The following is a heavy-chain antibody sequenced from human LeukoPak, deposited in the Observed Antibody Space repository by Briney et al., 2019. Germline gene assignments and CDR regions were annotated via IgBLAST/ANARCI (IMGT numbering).Heavy chain of an antibody. CDR1: GFTFSSYA. CDR3: GKKEAHGSSSGSFSAFFRGGCCFGY. V-gene: IGHV3-23*01. J-gene: IGHJ4*02. Sequence: PGGSLRLSCAASGFTFSSYAMSWVRHAPEKGLEWVSAIRGSGGSTYYADSVKGRFTISRDNSKNTLYLQMNSLRAEDTAVHSCGKKEAHGSSSGSFSAFFRGGCCFGYWGQGTLVTVSS. CDR2: IRGSGGST. D-gene: IGHD2-15*01.